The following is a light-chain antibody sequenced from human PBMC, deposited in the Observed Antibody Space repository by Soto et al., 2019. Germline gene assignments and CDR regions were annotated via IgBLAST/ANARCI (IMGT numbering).Light chain of an antibody. CDR2: GAS. CDR3: QQYINWPLT. Sequence: EIVMTQSPATLSVSPGERATLSCRASQSVSSNLAWYQQKPGQAPRLLIYGASTRATGIPARFSGSGSGTDFTLTISSLQSEDFAVYYCQQYINWPLTFGQGTKLEIK. V-gene: IGKV3-15*01. J-gene: IGKJ2*01. CDR1: QSVSSN.